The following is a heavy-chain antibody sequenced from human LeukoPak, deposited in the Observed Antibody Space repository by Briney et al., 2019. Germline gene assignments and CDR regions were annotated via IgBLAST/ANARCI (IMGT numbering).Heavy chain of an antibody. J-gene: IGHJ4*02. V-gene: IGHV3-30*18. CDR2: ISYDGSTK. Sequence: GGSLRLSCAASGFTFRNYGMHWVRQAPGKGLEWVAAISYDGSTKYYADSVKGRFTSSRDNSKNTLYLQMNSLRPEDTAVYYCAKDSSVWVVGAISFFDYWGQGTLVTVSS. CDR3: AKDSSVWVVGAISFFDY. D-gene: IGHD1-26*01. CDR1: GFTFRNYG.